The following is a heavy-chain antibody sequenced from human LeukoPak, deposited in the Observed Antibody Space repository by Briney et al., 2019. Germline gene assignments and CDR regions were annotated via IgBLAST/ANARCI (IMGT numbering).Heavy chain of an antibody. D-gene: IGHD3-16*02. CDR3: VRVWGNSVWGSYRFDY. CDR2: INHDGSEK. CDR1: GFTFSGYW. V-gene: IGHV3-7*01. Sequence: PAGSLRLSCAASGFTFSGYWMSWVRQAPGKGLEWVASINHDGSEKYYVDSVKGRPTIFRDNDKNSLYLQTTSLRTDDTAVYYCVRVWGNSVWGSYRFDYWGQGVLVTVSS. J-gene: IGHJ4*02.